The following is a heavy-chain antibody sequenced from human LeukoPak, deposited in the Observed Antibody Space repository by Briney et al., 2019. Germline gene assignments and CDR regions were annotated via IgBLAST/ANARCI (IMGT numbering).Heavy chain of an antibody. Sequence: GGSLRLSCAASGFSLSGYWMTWVRQAPGKGLEWVSAISGSGGSTYYADSVKGRFTISRDNSKNTLYLQMNSLRAEDTAVYYCAKDRDGGILLWGQGTLVTVSS. CDR1: GFSLSGYW. V-gene: IGHV3-23*01. D-gene: IGHD4-23*01. CDR2: ISGSGGST. CDR3: AKDRDGGILL. J-gene: IGHJ4*02.